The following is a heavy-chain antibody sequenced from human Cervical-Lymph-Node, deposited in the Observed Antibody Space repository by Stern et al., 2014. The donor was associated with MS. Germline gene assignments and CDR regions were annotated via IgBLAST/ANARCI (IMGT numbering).Heavy chain of an antibody. CDR2: VWYDGSNK. CDR1: GFTFSSYG. V-gene: IGHV3-33*01. D-gene: IGHD6-13*01. Sequence: VQLVESGGGVVQPGKSLRLSCAASGFTFSSYGIHWVRQAPGKGLGWVAGVWYDGSNKYYADSVKGRFTISRDNSKNTVFLQMNSLRVEDTSVYYCARYRSSWYSLDYWGQGTLVTVSS. CDR3: ARYRSSWYSLDY. J-gene: IGHJ4*02.